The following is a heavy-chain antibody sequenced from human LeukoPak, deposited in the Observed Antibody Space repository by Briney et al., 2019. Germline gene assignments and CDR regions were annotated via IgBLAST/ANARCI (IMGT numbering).Heavy chain of an antibody. CDR1: GFTFSSYA. V-gene: IGHV3-30-3*01. CDR2: ISYDGSNK. CDR3: ARDMDY. J-gene: IGHJ4*02. Sequence: PGGSLRLSCAASGFTFSSYAMSWVRQAPGKGLEWVAVISYDGSNKYYADSVKGRFTISRDNSKNTLYLQMNSLRAEDTAVYYCARDMDYWGQGTLVTVSS.